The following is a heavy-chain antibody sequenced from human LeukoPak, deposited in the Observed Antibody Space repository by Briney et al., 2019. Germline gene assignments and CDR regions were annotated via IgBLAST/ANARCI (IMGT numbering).Heavy chain of an antibody. CDR3: ARDYCSSTSCLFDC. CDR1: GYTFNGYH. V-gene: IGHV1-2*06. D-gene: IGHD2-2*01. J-gene: IGHJ4*02. Sequence: ASVKVSCKASGYTFNGYHMHWVRQAPGQGLEWMGRISPNSGDTNYAQKFQGRVAMTRDTSISTAFMELTRLRSDNTAVYYCARDYCSSTSCLFDCWGQGTLVTVSS. CDR2: ISPNSGDT.